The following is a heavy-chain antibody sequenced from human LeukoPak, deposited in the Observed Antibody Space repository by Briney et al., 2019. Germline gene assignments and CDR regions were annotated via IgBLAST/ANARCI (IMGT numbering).Heavy chain of an antibody. CDR1: GFTFNSYW. CDR3: AKNIAAPTTPFDY. Sequence: PGGSLRLSCAASGFTFNSYWMHWVRQAPGKGLVWVSRINTDGSSTTYADSVKGRFTISRDNSKNTLYLQMNYLRAEDTALYYCAKNIAAPTTPFDYWGQGTLVTVSP. V-gene: IGHV3-74*01. CDR2: INTDGSST. J-gene: IGHJ4*02. D-gene: IGHD6-13*01.